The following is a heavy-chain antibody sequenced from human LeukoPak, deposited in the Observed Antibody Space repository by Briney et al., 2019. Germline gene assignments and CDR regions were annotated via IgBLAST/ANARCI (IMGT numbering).Heavy chain of an antibody. CDR1: GXTFSSYA. J-gene: IGHJ4*02. CDR3: AKDEGRGITMVRGASDY. Sequence: TGGSLRLSCAASGXTFSSYAMSWVRQAPGKGLEWVSAISGSGGSTYYADSVKGRFTISRDNSKNTLYLQMNSLRAEDTAVYYCAKDEGRGITMVRGASDYWGQGTLVTVSS. D-gene: IGHD3-10*01. CDR2: ISGSGGST. V-gene: IGHV3-23*01.